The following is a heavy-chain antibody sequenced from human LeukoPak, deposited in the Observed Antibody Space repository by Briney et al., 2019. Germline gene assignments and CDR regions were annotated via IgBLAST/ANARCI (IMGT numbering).Heavy chain of an antibody. CDR1: GGSISSYY. V-gene: IGHV4-34*01. Sequence: SETLSLTCTVSGGSISSYYWSWIRQPPGKGLEWIGEINHSGSTNYNPSLKSRVTISVDTSKNQFSLKLSSVTAADTAVYYCAREGYCSGGSCYSGNERVLDYWSQGTLVTVSS. CDR3: AREGYCSGGSCYSGNERVLDY. D-gene: IGHD2-15*01. CDR2: INHSGST. J-gene: IGHJ4*02.